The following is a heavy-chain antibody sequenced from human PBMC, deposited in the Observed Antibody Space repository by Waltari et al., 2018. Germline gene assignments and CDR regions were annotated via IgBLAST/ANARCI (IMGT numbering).Heavy chain of an antibody. D-gene: IGHD3-9*01. CDR2: IYYSGST. J-gene: IGHJ4*02. V-gene: IGHV4-39*01. CDR1: GGSISSSSYY. Sequence: QLQLQESGPGLVKPSETLSLTCTVSGGSISSSSYYWGWIRQPPGKGLEWIGSIYYSGSTSYNPSLKIRVTISVDTSKNQFSLKLSSVTTADTAVYYCARRTGYDILTGHRQYYFDYWGQGTLVTVSS. CDR3: ARRTGYDILTGHRQYYFDY.